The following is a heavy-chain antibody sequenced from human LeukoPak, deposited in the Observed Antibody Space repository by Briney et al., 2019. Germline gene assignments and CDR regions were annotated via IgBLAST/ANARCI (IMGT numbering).Heavy chain of an antibody. V-gene: IGHV3-23*01. D-gene: IGHD6-13*01. CDR3: AKTGYSSSWYGYYYGMDV. CDR2: ISGSGGST. Sequence: GGSLRLSCAASGFTFSSYAMSWVRQAPGKGLEWVSAISGSGGSTYYADSVKGRFTISRDNSKNTLYPQMNSLRAEDTAVYYCAKTGYSSSWYGYYYGMDVWGQGTTVTVSS. J-gene: IGHJ6*02. CDR1: GFTFSSYA.